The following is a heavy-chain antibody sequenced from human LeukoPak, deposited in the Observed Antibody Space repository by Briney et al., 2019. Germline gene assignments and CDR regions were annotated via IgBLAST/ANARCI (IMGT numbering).Heavy chain of an antibody. V-gene: IGHV3-53*01. J-gene: IGHJ4*02. CDR3: AKVACDSSSLYHFDY. Sequence: GGSLSLSCAAHGFTASRYYICWFRQAPGKGLEWVSIIYSGGNTNYADSVKGRFTISRDNSRNTLYLQMNSLRAEDTAVYYCAKVACDSSSLYHFDYWGQGTLVTVSS. D-gene: IGHD6-13*01. CDR1: GFTASRYY. CDR2: IYSGGNT.